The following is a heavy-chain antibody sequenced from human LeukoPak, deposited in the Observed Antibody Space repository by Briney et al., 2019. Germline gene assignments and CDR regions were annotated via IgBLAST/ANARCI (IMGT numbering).Heavy chain of an antibody. J-gene: IGHJ5*02. CDR2: IYYSGST. CDR1: GGSISSSSYY. CDR3: ARVVSPTDWFDP. Sequence: SETLSLICTVSGGSISSSSYYWGWIRQPPGKGLEWIGSIYYSGSTYYNPSLKSRVTISVDTSKNQFSLKLSSVTAADTAVYYCARVVSPTDWFDPWGQGTLVTVSS. D-gene: IGHD5/OR15-5a*01. V-gene: IGHV4-39*01.